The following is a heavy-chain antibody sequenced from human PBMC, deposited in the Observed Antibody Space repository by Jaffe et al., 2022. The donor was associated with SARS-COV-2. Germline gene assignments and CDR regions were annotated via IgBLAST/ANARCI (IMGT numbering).Heavy chain of an antibody. Sequence: QEQLVESGGGVVQPGRSLRLSCGAPGLTLSDYGTHWVRQAPGKGLEWVALISYDGSREYYADSVKGRFTISRDNSGKMVYLQMNSLRPEDTGLYYCAKDIIRYLEWLPTGPYYFGMDVWGQGTTVTVAS. V-gene: IGHV3-30*18. CDR2: ISYDGSRE. CDR3: AKDIIRYLEWLPTGPYYFGMDV. J-gene: IGHJ6*02. CDR1: GLTLSDYG. D-gene: IGHD3-3*01.